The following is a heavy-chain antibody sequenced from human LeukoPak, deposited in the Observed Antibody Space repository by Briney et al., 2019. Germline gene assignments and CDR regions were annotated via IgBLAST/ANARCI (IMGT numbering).Heavy chain of an antibody. CDR3: ATLPVAGRDY. CDR1: GLTFSSYA. D-gene: IGHD6-19*01. V-gene: IGHV3-64*01. J-gene: IGHJ4*02. CDR2: ISSNGGST. Sequence: GGSLRLSCAASGLTFSSYAMHWVRQAPGKGLEYVSAISSNGGSTYYANSVKGRFTISRDNSKNTLYLQMGSLRAEDMAVYYCATLPVAGRDYWGQGTLVTVSS.